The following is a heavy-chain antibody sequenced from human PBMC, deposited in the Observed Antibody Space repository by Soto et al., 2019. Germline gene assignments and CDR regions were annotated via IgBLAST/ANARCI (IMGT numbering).Heavy chain of an antibody. V-gene: IGHV4-30-4*01. Sequence: SETLSLTCTVSGGSISSGDYYWSWIRQPPGKGLEWIGYIYYSGSTYYNPSLKSRVTISVDTSKNQFSLKLSSVTAADTAVYYCARGGALDIVATMDFDYWGQGTLVTVSS. J-gene: IGHJ4*02. CDR1: GGSISSGDYY. D-gene: IGHD5-12*01. CDR3: ARGGALDIVATMDFDY. CDR2: IYYSGST.